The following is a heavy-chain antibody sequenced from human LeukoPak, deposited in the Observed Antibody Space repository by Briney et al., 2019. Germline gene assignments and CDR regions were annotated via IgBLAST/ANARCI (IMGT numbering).Heavy chain of an antibody. CDR2: IKQDGSEK. J-gene: IGHJ4*02. CDR1: GFTSSSYW. V-gene: IGHV3-7*03. Sequence: GGSLRLSCAAPGFTSSSYWMSWGRPAPGKGVEWVANIKQDGSEKYYVDSVKGRFTISRDNAKISLYLQMNSLRAEDTAVYYCARDHYDILTGPDYWGQGTLVTVSS. CDR3: ARDHYDILTGPDY. D-gene: IGHD3-9*01.